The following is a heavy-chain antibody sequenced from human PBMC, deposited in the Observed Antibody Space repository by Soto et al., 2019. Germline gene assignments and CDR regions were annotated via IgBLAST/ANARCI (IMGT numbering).Heavy chain of an antibody. V-gene: IGHV3-11*01. CDR2: ISSSGSTI. Sequence: LRLSCAASGFTFSDYYMSWIRQAPGKGLEWVSYISSSGSTIYYADSVKGRFTISRDNAKNSLYLQMNSLRAEDTAVYYCQKGDYGGLDDAFDIWGQGTMVTVSS. D-gene: IGHD4-17*01. CDR1: GFTFSDYY. CDR3: QKGDYGGLDDAFDI. J-gene: IGHJ3*02.